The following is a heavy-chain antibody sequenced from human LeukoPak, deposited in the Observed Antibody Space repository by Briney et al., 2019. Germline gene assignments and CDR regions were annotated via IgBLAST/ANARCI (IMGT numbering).Heavy chain of an antibody. CDR1: AVTFSTYA. V-gene: IGHV1-69*01. CDR2: IIPSFGTV. J-gene: IGHJ5*02. CDR3: ARDVEGRLNLLPS. D-gene: IGHD1-26*01. Sequence: SVKVSCKASAVTFSTYAITWVRQAPGQGLEWMGGIIPSFGTVYYAQKFQGRVTITADESTSTDHMELSSLRSEDTAVYYCARDVEGRLNLLPSWGQGTLVTVSS.